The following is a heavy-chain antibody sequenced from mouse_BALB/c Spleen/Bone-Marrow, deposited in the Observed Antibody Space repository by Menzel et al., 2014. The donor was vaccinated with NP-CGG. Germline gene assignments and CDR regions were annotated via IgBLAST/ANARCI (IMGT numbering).Heavy chain of an antibody. CDR3: ARLRMTEAMDY. J-gene: IGHJ4*01. CDR1: GFTFSSYA. Sequence: EVHLVESGGGLVKPGGSLKLSCAASGFTFSSYAMSWVRQTPEKRLEWVATISSGGSYTYYPYSVKGRFTISRDNAKNTLYLQMSSLRSEATAMYYCARLRMTEAMDYWAQGTSVTVSS. CDR2: ISSGGSYT. V-gene: IGHV5-9-3*01.